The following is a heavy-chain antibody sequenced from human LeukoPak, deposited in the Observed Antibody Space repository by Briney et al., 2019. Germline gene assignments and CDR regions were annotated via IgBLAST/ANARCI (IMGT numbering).Heavy chain of an antibody. Sequence: ASVKVSCKASGYSFTGYYMHWVRQATGQGLEWMGWMNPNSGNTGYAQKFQGRVTITRNTSISTAYMELSSLRSEDTAVYYCARRVRAARAKSYNWFDPWGQGTLVTVSS. V-gene: IGHV1-8*03. CDR1: GYSFTGYY. J-gene: IGHJ5*02. CDR2: MNPNSGNT. D-gene: IGHD6-6*01. CDR3: ARRVRAARAKSYNWFDP.